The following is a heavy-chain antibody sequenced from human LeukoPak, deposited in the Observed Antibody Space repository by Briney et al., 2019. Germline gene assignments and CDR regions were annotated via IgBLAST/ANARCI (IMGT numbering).Heavy chain of an antibody. CDR2: LNTDGSST. D-gene: IGHD6-6*01. CDR3: TKAVSEYSSSSWDY. V-gene: IGHV3-74*01. CDR1: GFTFSGYW. J-gene: IGHJ4*02. Sequence: GGSLRLSCAASGFTFSGYWMHWVRQVPGKGLVWVSRLNTDGSSTSYADSVKGRFTISRDNSKNTLYLQMNSLRAEDTAVYYCTKAVSEYSSSSWDYWGQGTLVTVSS.